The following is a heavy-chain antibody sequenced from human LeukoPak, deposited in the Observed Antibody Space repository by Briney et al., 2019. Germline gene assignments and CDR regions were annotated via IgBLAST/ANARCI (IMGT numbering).Heavy chain of an antibody. V-gene: IGHV3-21*01. D-gene: IGHD4-17*01. CDR2: ISCNSSYI. J-gene: IGHJ3*02. Sequence: GGSLRLSCAASGFTFSSYSMNGVRRAPGKGLEGGSSISCNSSYIYYAESVKGRFTISRDNAKNSLYLKMNSLRAEDTAVYYCARDSPLRGVFYMDDAFDIWGQGTMVTVSS. CDR3: ARDSPLRGVFYMDDAFDI. CDR1: GFTFSSYS.